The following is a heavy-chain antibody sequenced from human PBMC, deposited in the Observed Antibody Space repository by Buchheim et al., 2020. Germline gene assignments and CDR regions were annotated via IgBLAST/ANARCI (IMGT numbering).Heavy chain of an antibody. CDR1: GGSISSGGYY. CDR3: ARDQGGYVWYFDL. V-gene: IGHV4-31*03. Sequence: QVQLQESGPGLVKPSQTLSLTCTVSGGSISSGGYYWNWIRLVPGKGLQWIGHTYNNGTTYYNPSLQGRVTISVDTSENQFSLKLSSVTAADTAVYYCARDQGGYVWYFDLWGRGSL. CDR2: TYNNGTT. D-gene: IGHD5-12*01. J-gene: IGHJ2*01.